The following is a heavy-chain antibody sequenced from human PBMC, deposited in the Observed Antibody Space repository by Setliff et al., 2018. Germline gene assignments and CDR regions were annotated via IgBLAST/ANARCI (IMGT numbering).Heavy chain of an antibody. V-gene: IGHV3-48*03. Sequence: PGGSLRLSCAASGFSLGAYEFNWVRQAPGKGLEWVSYISSSGSTIFYADSVKGRFTISRDNAKKSLYLQMNSLRAEDTAVYYCACPDILTGLSDYWGQGTLVTVSS. J-gene: IGHJ4*02. D-gene: IGHD3-9*01. CDR2: ISSSGSTI. CDR3: ACPDILTGLSDY. CDR1: GFSLGAYE.